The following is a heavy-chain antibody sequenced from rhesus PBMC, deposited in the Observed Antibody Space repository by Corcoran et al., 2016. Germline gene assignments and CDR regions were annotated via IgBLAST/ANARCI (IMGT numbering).Heavy chain of an antibody. D-gene: IGHD2-27*01. V-gene: IGHV4-143*01. CDR1: GGSISGYDY. CDR2: IYGNSAST. Sequence: QVQLQDSGPGLVKPSETLSLNCTVPGGSISGYDYWSWCRQPQGTGVERIGGIYGNSASTYYNPSLKSRVTISKDTSKNHFSLRLRSVTAADTAVYYCARLGRGIVEITGFDYWGQGFLVTVSS. J-gene: IGHJ4*01. CDR3: ARLGRGIVEITGFDY.